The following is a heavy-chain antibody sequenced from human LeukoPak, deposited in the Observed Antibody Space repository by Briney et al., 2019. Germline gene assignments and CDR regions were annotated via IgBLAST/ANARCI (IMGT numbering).Heavy chain of an antibody. D-gene: IGHD3-9*01. Sequence: SGPALVKPTQTLTLTCTFSGFSLSTSGMCVSWIRQPPGKALEWLARIDWDDDKYYSTSLKTRLTISKDTSKNQVVLTMTNMDPVATATYYCARFLDWEYYFDYWGQGTLVTVSS. J-gene: IGHJ4*02. CDR2: IDWDDDK. CDR3: ARFLDWEYYFDY. CDR1: GFSLSTSGMC. V-gene: IGHV2-70*11.